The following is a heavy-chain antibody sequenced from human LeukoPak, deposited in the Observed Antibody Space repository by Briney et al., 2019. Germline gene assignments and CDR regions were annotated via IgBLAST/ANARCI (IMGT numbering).Heavy chain of an antibody. V-gene: IGHV3-9*01. J-gene: IGHJ4*02. CDR2: ISWNSGSI. D-gene: IGHD2-15*01. Sequence: GGSLRLSCAASGFTFDDYAMHWVRQAPGKGLEWVSGISWNSGSIGYADSVKGRFTISRDNSKNTLYLQMNSLRVEDTAVYYCAKGEVVVVTAASDYWGQGSLVTVSS. CDR3: AKGEVVVVTAASDY. CDR1: GFTFDDYA.